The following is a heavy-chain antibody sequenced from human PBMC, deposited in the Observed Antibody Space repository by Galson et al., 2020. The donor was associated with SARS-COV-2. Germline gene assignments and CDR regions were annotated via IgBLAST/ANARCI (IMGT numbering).Heavy chain of an antibody. CDR1: GFTFSNYA. J-gene: IGHJ6*02. CDR3: TKKRSPTYGYGVYFFYPMDV. V-gene: IGHV3-23*01. CDR2: ISDSAVST. D-gene: IGHD5-18*01. Sequence: GGSLRLSCAASGFTFSNYAMSWVRQAPGKGLEWVSSISDSAVSTYFANSVKGRFTISRDDSKNTLYMQMNSLRVEDTAVYYCTKKRSPTYGYGVYFFYPMDVWGQGTTVTVSS.